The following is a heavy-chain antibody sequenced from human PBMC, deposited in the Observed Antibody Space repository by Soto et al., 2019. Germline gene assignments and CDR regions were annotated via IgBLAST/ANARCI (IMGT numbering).Heavy chain of an antibody. Sequence: SETLSLTCAVYGGSFSGYYWSWIRQPPGKGLEWIGEINHSGSTNYNPSLKSRVTISVDTSKNQFSLKLSSVTAADTAVYYCARGLGYYGSGSYYLWGGGYYYYYMDVWGKGTTVTVSS. CDR1: GGSFSGYY. J-gene: IGHJ6*03. V-gene: IGHV4-34*01. CDR3: ARGLGYYGSGSYYLWGGGYYYYYMDV. D-gene: IGHD3-10*01. CDR2: INHSGST.